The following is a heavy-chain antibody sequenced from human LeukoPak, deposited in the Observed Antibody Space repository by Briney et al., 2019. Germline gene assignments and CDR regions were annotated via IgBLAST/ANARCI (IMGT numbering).Heavy chain of an antibody. V-gene: IGHV3-7*01. CDR1: GFTFSSYW. D-gene: IGHD6-13*01. CDR3: ARDPLVTAAGHYHYYGMDV. Sequence: GGSLRLSCAASGFTFSSYWMSWVRQAPGKGLEWVANIKQDGSEKYYVDSVKGRFTISRDNAKNSLYLQMNSLRAEDTAVYYCARDPLVTAAGHYHYYGMDVWGQGTTVTVSS. J-gene: IGHJ6*02. CDR2: IKQDGSEK.